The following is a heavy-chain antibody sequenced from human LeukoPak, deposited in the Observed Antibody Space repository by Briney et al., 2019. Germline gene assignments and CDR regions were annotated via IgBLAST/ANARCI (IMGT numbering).Heavy chain of an antibody. CDR2: IKSKTDGGTT. CDR3: TTDGVGVEGATYDN. Sequence: GGSLRLSCAATGFTFNNAWMSWVHQAPGKGLEWVGRIKSKTDGGTTDYAAPVKGRFTISRDDSKNTLYLQMNSLKTEDTAVYYCTTDGVGVEGATYDNWGQGTLVSVSS. CDR1: GFTFNNAW. D-gene: IGHD1-26*01. V-gene: IGHV3-15*01. J-gene: IGHJ4*02.